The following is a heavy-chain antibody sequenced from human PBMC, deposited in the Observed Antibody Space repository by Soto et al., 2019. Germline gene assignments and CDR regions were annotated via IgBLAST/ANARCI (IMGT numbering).Heavy chain of an antibody. V-gene: IGHV4-59*01. D-gene: IGHD2-21*01. CDR3: AYVGKEWLREGGFIDGFGRGGLLLCARWVACV. J-gene: IGHJ6*01. Sequence: SETLTLTCTVSGGSMSECFWSWIRQSPGKGLEWIGYIYYLGSTDYNPSLKSRVTTSVDTSKRQFSLRLTSVTAADTAVYYCAYVGKEWLREGGFIDGFGRGGLLLCARWVACVWG. CDR2: IYYLGST. CDR1: GGSMSECF.